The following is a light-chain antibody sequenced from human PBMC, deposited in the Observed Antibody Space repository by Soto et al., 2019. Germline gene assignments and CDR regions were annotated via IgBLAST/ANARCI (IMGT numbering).Light chain of an antibody. V-gene: IGKV3-11*01. CDR1: ESIGSD. CDR3: QQRHMWPIT. J-gene: IGKJ5*01. CDR2: DAY. Sequence: EIVMTQSPATLSLSPGARAPLSCRARESIGSDLAWYQQKPGQAPRLLIYDAYNRATGIPPRFSGSGSGTDFTLTISSLEPEDSAVYYCQQRHMWPITFGQGTRLEIK.